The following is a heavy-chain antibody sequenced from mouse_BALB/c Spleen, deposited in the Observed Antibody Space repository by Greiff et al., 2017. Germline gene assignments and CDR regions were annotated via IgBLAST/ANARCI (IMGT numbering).Heavy chain of an antibody. J-gene: IGHJ2*01. CDR1: GYTFTSYW. V-gene: IGHV1-7*01. Sequence: QVQLQQSGAELAKPGASVKMSCTASGYTFTSYWMHWVKQRPGQGLEWIGYINPSTGYTEYNQKFKDKATLTADKSSSTAYMQLSSLTSEDSAVYYCAVWLRRTGDFDYWGQGTTLTVSS. CDR3: AVWLRRTGDFDY. CDR2: INPSTGYT. D-gene: IGHD2-2*01.